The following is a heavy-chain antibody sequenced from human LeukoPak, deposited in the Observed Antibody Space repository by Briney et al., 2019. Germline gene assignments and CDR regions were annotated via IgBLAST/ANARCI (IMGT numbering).Heavy chain of an antibody. D-gene: IGHD2-21*01. Sequence: GGSLRLSCAASGFTFSSYAMTWVRQAPGKGLAWVSSISKSDGSTYYADSVKGRFTISRDNSKNTVYPHMDSLRVEDTAIYYCARGALIPDFRGQGTLVTVSS. J-gene: IGHJ4*02. V-gene: IGHV3-23*01. CDR1: GFTFSSYA. CDR3: ARGALIPDF. CDR2: ISKSDGST.